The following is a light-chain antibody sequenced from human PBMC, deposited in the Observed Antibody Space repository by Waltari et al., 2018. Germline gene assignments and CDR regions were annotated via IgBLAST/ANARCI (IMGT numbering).Light chain of an antibody. Sequence: DIVLTQSPDSLAVSLGERATINCKSSQKVFYNSNDKHYLVWYQQKSGQPPKLLIYWASTRESGVPDRFSGSGSGTEFTLTISNLQAEDVAVYYCQQSFTTPPTFGQGTKLEIK. CDR3: QQSFTTPPT. J-gene: IGKJ2*01. CDR1: QKVFYNSNDKHY. CDR2: WAS. V-gene: IGKV4-1*01.